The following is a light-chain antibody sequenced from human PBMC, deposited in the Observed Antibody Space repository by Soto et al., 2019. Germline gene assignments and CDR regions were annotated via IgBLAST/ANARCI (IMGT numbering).Light chain of an antibody. Sequence: QAVVTQEPSQTVSPGGTGTLTCTSSTGAVTGGHYPNWFQQKPGQPPRPLIYTTTNKHSWTPARFSGSLLGGKATLTRYGVQPEYTVEYYSQIYHSFKRNFGPRSKVTVL. J-gene: IGLJ1*01. V-gene: IGLV7-43*01. CDR3: QIYHSFKRN. CDR1: TGAVTGGHY. CDR2: TTT.